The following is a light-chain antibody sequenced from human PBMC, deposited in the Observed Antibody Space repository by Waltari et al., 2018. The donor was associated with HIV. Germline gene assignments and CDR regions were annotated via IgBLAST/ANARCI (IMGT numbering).Light chain of an antibody. Sequence: QSVLAQPPSASGTPGQRVTISCSGSSSKVGSNIVNWYQQVPGTAPKLLIYSNNQRPSGVPDRFSGSNSGTSASLAISGLQSEDEAEYYCAAWDDSLNAWVFGGGTKLTVL. CDR2: SNN. V-gene: IGLV1-44*01. CDR3: AAWDDSLNAWV. CDR1: SSKVGSNI. J-gene: IGLJ3*02.